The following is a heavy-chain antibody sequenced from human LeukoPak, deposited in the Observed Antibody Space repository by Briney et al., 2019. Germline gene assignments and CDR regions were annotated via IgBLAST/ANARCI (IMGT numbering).Heavy chain of an antibody. Sequence: GGSLRLSCAASGFTFGTSYMGWVRQAPGGGLECVCKIKPAGSEKFYVDSVKGRFTVSRDNAKNSLYLQMDSLRAEDTAVYYCAREEWWHLDIWGRGTLVTISS. CDR2: IKPAGSEK. CDR1: GFTFGTSY. J-gene: IGHJ2*01. CDR3: AREEWWHLDI. V-gene: IGHV3-7*01. D-gene: IGHD3-3*01.